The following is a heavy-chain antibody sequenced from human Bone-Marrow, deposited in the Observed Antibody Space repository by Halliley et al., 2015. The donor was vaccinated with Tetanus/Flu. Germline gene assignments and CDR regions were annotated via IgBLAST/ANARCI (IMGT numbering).Heavy chain of an antibody. CDR3: AKEVRTSSYSDFDA. CDR2: ISYDGSNK. CDR1: GFTFSSYA. D-gene: IGHD2-15*01. J-gene: IGHJ5*02. V-gene: IGHV3-30-3*01. Sequence: SLRLSCAASGFTFSSYALHWVRQAPGKGLEWLAVISYDGSNKNYADSVKGRFTISRDNSKNTLYLQMNSLRAEDTAVYSCAKEVRTSSYSDFDAWGQGTLVPVSS.